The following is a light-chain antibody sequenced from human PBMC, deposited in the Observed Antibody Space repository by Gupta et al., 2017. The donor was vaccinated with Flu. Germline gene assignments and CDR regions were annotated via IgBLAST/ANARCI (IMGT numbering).Light chain of an antibody. CDR3: ESSMSSGSFV. V-gene: IGLV8-61*01. J-gene: IGLJ3*02. CDR1: SGSVSTRYY. CDR2: STN. Sequence: QTVVTHEPSFSVSPGGTVTLTCGLSSGSVSTRYYPSWYQQNPGQAPLMLIYSTNTRSSGVPERFSGSILGTKDAITLSGAQADDEADYYCESSMSSGSFVFGGGTKMTVL.